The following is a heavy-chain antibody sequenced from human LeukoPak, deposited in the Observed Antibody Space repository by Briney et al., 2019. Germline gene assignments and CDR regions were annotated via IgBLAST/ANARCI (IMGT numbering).Heavy chain of an antibody. Sequence: PSETLSLTCTVSGGSINSGSYYWSWIRQPAGKGLEWIGRIYASGSTDYNPSLKSRVTISVDTSKNQFSLKLSSVTAADTAVYYCAPGIAAPWGQGTLVTVSS. D-gene: IGHD6-13*01. V-gene: IGHV4-61*02. CDR1: GGSINSGSYY. CDR2: IYASGST. CDR3: APGIAAP. J-gene: IGHJ5*02.